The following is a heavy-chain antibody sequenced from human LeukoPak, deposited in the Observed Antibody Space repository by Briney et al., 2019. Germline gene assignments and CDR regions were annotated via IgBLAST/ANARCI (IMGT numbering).Heavy chain of an antibody. J-gene: IGHJ4*02. CDR2: ISWNSGTM. Sequence: GGSLRLSCAASGFMFSTYEMNWVRQAPGKGLEWVSSISWNSGTMNYADSVKGRFTISRDNAKNSLYLQMNSLRGDDMALYYSTKSPRGVVWYYFDYWGQGTLVTVSS. CDR1: GFMFSTYE. CDR3: TKSPRGVVWYYFDY. V-gene: IGHV3-9*03. D-gene: IGHD3-10*01.